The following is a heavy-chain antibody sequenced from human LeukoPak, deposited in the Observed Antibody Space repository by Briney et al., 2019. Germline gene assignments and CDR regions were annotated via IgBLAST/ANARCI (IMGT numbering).Heavy chain of an antibody. Sequence: GGSLRLSCAASTFSFSSHGLYWVRQAPGKGLEWVAFIYKDENDKGYADSVKGRFTISRDNSNNMLYLQMNSLRADDAAVYYCATLVKTGEGGRGYFDHWGQGTLLTVST. CDR1: TFSFSSHG. V-gene: IGHV3-30*02. CDR2: IYKDENDK. J-gene: IGHJ4*02. D-gene: IGHD7-27*01. CDR3: ATLVKTGEGGRGYFDH.